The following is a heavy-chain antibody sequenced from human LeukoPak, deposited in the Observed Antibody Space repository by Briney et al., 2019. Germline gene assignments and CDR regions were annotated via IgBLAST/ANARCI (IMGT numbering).Heavy chain of an antibody. CDR2: ISYDGNNK. Sequence: GGSLRLSCAASGFTFSSYAMHWVRQAPGKGLEWVAVISYDGNNKYYADSVKGRFTISRDNSKNTVYLQMNSLRAEDTAVYYCAKRGSGYYFDYWGQGTLVTVSS. D-gene: IGHD3-10*01. CDR1: GFTFSSYA. CDR3: AKRGSGYYFDY. J-gene: IGHJ4*02. V-gene: IGHV3-30*04.